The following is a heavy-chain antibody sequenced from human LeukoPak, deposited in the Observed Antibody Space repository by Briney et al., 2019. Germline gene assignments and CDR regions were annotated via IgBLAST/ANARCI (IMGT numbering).Heavy chain of an antibody. D-gene: IGHD2-8*01. CDR3: ARGRGYCTNGVCYRYYYYYMDV. J-gene: IGHJ6*03. CDR2: INHSGST. Sequence: SETLSLTCAVYGGSFSGYYWSWIRQPPGKGLEWIGEINHSGSTNYNPSLKSRVTILVDTSKNQFSLKLSSVTAADTAVYYCARGRGYCTNGVCYRYYYYYMDVWGKGTTVTVSS. CDR1: GGSFSGYY. V-gene: IGHV4-34*01.